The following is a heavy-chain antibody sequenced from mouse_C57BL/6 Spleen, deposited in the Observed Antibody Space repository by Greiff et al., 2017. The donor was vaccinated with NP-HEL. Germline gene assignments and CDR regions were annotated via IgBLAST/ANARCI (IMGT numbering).Heavy chain of an antibody. D-gene: IGHD6-5*01. V-gene: IGHV1-82*01. Sequence: VQLQQSGPELVKPGASVKISCKASGYAFSSSWMNWVKQRPGKGLEWIGRIYPGDGDTNYNGKFKGKATLTADKSSSTAYMQLSSLTSEDSAVYFWARGMHAWFAYWGQGTLVTVSA. CDR2: IYPGDGDT. J-gene: IGHJ3*01. CDR1: GYAFSSSW. CDR3: ARGMHAWFAY.